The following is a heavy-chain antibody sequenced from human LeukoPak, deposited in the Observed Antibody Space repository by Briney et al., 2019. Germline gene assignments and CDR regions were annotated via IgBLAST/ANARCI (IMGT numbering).Heavy chain of an antibody. CDR3: ARAWTGYSYGDY. Sequence: GGSLRLSCAASGFTFSSYEMNWVRQAPGKGLEWVSYISDSGTTIYYADSVKGRFTISRDNAKNSLYLQMNSLRAEDTAVYYCARAWTGYSYGDYWGQGTLVTVSS. CDR2: ISDSGTTI. D-gene: IGHD5-18*01. J-gene: IGHJ4*02. V-gene: IGHV3-48*03. CDR1: GFTFSSYE.